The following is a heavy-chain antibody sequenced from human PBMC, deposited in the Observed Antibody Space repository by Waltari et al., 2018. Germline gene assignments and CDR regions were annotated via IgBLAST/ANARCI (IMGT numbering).Heavy chain of an antibody. CDR3: ARGYTSGYSWYYFDS. D-gene: IGHD5-18*01. CDR2: IDWDDDK. V-gene: IGHV2-70*04. CDR1: GFSLNTPGMR. Sequence: QVTLKESGPALVKPTQTLTLTCTFSGFSLNTPGMRVNWIRQPPGKALEWLARIDWDDDKFYRTSLKTRLTISKDTSKNQVVLTMTNMDPVDTATYYCARGYTSGYSWYYFDSWGQGTLVTVSS. J-gene: IGHJ4*02.